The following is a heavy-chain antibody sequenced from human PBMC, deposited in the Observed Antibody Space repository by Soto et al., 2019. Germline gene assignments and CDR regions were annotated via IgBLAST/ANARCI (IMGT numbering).Heavy chain of an antibody. CDR2: ISSSGDTI. V-gene: IGHV3-11*01. J-gene: IGHJ4*02. CDR1: GFSFSDYY. Sequence: QVQLVESGGGLVKPGGSLRLSCAASGFSFSDYYMSWIRQAPGKGLEWVSYISSSGDTIYYADSGKGRFTISRDNAKNSLYLQMNSLRAEDTAVYYCARARHPYYDILTGNWRGVYFDYWGQGTLVTVSS. CDR3: ARARHPYYDILTGNWRGVYFDY. D-gene: IGHD3-9*01.